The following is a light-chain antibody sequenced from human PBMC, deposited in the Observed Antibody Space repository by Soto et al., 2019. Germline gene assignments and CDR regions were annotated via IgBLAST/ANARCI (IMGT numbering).Light chain of an antibody. CDR3: QQYNNCPWT. J-gene: IGKJ1*01. CDR1: QSISGT. Sequence: EVVMTQSPATLSVSPGGRATLSCRASQSISGTLAWYQQKPGQAPRLLIYGASTRATSFPARFSGSGSGTDFTLTISSLQSEAFAVYYCQQYNNCPWTFGQGTKVDIK. CDR2: GAS. V-gene: IGKV3-15*01.